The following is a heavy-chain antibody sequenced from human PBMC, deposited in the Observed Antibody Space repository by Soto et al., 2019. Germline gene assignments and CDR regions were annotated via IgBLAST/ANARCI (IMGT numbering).Heavy chain of an antibody. J-gene: IGHJ5*02. CDR2: IKQDGSEK. V-gene: IGHV3-7*01. CDR1: GFTFSSYW. CDR3: ARDSTIFGVVTHIPGYNWFDP. Sequence: PGGSLRLSCAASGFTFSSYWMSWVRQAPGKGLEWVANIKQDGSEKYYVDSVKGRFTISRDNAKNSLYLQMNSLRAEDTAVYYCARDSTIFGVVTHIPGYNWFDPWGQGTLVTVSS. D-gene: IGHD3-3*01.